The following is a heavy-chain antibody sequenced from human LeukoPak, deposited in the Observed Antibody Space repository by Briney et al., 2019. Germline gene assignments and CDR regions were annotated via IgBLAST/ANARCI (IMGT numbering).Heavy chain of an antibody. Sequence: GGSLRLSCAASGFTFSNYGMHWVRQAPGKGLEWVAFIRYDGSNKYYADSVKGRFAISRDIAKNSLYLQMNSLRAEDTAVYYCARGVLYSTDAFDIWGQGTMVIVSS. V-gene: IGHV3-30*02. CDR1: GFTFSNYG. CDR2: IRYDGSNK. CDR3: ARGVLYSTDAFDI. D-gene: IGHD5-18*01. J-gene: IGHJ3*02.